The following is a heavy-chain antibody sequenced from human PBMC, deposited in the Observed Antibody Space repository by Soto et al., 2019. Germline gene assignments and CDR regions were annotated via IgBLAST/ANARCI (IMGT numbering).Heavy chain of an antibody. D-gene: IGHD6-19*01. J-gene: IGHJ6*02. CDR2: INHSGVT. CDR1: GGSFSGYY. CDR3: ARFSGSYYYAMDV. V-gene: IGHV4-34*01. Sequence: QVQLQQWGAGLLKPSGTLSLTCAVYGGSFSGYYWSWIRQPXGKGLEWIGEINHSGVTNYKPSLKRRVTISVDTSKNQFSLQLKSVTAADTALYYCARFSGSYYYAMDVWGQGSTVTVSS.